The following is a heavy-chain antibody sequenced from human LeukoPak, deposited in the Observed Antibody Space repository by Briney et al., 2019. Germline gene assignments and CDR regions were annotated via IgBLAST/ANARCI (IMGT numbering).Heavy chain of an antibody. Sequence: PSETLSLTCTVSGGSISSYYWSWIRQPPGKGLEGIGYIYYSGSTNYNPSLKSRVTISVDTSKNQFSLKLSSVTAADTAVSYCARAPGSSMYYFDYWGQGTLVTVYS. D-gene: IGHD3-10*01. CDR2: IYYSGST. J-gene: IGHJ4*02. CDR1: GGSISSYY. CDR3: ARAPGSSMYYFDY. V-gene: IGHV4-59*01.